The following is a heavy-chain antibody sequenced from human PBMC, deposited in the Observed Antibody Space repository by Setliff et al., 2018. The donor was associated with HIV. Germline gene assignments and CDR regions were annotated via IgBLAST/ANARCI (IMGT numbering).Heavy chain of an antibody. CDR3: ARGVAAAGMLMDV. J-gene: IGHJ6*03. CDR1: GGSITSGSYY. D-gene: IGHD6-13*01. CDR2: INHSGST. Sequence: SETLSLTCTVSGGSITSGSYYWSWIRQPPGKGLEWIGEINHSGSTNYNPSLKTRVTMFLDTSKNQFSLKLTSVSAADTAVYYCARGVAAAGMLMDVWGKGTTVTVSS. V-gene: IGHV4-39*07.